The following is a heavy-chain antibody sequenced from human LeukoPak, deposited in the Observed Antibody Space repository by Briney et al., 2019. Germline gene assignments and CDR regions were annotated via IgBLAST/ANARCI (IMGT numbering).Heavy chain of an antibody. CDR1: GGTFSSYA. V-gene: IGHV1-69*13. CDR2: IIPIFSTA. J-gene: IGHJ6*02. D-gene: IGHD1-26*01. CDR3: ASNSGSYPYGMDV. Sequence: GASVKVSCKASGGTFSSYAISWVRQAPGQGLEWMGGIIPIFSTANYAQKFQGSVTITADESTSTAYMELRSLRSDDTAVYYCASNSGSYPYGMDVWGQGTTVTVSS.